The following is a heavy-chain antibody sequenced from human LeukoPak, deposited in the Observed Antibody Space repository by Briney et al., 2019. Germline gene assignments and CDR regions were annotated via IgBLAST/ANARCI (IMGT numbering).Heavy chain of an antibody. D-gene: IGHD4-17*01. CDR2: MFPGGRT. Sequence: GGSLRLSCAVSGFSVNDNYMSWVRQAPGKGLQWVSVMFPGGRTYYADSVKGRFTISRDLARNTLLLQMHSLRADDTAVHYCARTNPAYGDYDYWGQGTLVTVSS. CDR1: GFSVNDNY. V-gene: IGHV3-53*01. CDR3: ARTNPAYGDYDY. J-gene: IGHJ4*02.